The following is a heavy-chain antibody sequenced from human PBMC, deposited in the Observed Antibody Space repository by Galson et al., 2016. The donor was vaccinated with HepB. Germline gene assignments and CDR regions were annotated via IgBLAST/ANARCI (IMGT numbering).Heavy chain of an antibody. CDR1: GFTFRNYG. J-gene: IGHJ6*03. CDR3: VQGSTAPDV. V-gene: IGHV3-23*01. D-gene: IGHD1-26*01. Sequence: SLRLSCAASGFTFRNYGMTWVRQAPGKGLEVVSSISRSGDSTDYADSVKGRFTISRDNSKNTLSLQMNSLTADDTAIYYCVQGSTAPDVWGKGTPVTVSS. CDR2: ISRSGDST.